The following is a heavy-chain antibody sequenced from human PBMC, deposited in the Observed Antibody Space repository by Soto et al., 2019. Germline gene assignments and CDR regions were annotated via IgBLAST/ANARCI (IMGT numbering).Heavy chain of an antibody. D-gene: IGHD3-10*01. CDR2: IWYDGSNK. CDR3: ARDRLRYGSGEFDY. Sequence: PGGSLRLSCAASGFTFSSYGMHWVRQAPGKGLEWVAVIWYDGSNKYYADSVKGRFTISRDNSKNTLYLQMNSLRAEDTAVYYCARDRLRYGSGEFDYWGQGTLVTVSS. V-gene: IGHV3-33*01. CDR1: GFTFSSYG. J-gene: IGHJ4*02.